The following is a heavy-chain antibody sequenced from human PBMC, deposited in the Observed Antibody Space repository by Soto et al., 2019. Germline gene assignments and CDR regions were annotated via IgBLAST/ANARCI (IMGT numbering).Heavy chain of an antibody. D-gene: IGHD3-9*01. Sequence: PSETLSLTCTVSGGSISSYYWSWIRQPPGKGLEWIGYIYYSGSTNYNPSLKSRVIISVDTSKNQFSLKLSSVTAADTAVYYCARERELDARYFDWGHDAFDIWGQGTMVTVSS. CDR2: IYYSGST. J-gene: IGHJ3*02. V-gene: IGHV4-59*01. CDR3: ARERELDARYFDWGHDAFDI. CDR1: GGSISSYY.